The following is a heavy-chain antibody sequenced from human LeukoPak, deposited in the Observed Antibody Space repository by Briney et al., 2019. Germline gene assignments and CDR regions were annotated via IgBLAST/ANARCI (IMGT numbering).Heavy chain of an antibody. J-gene: IGHJ4*02. D-gene: IGHD6-13*01. CDR2: ISGSGISA. V-gene: IGHV3-23*01. CDR3: AKHTRGSVSQFDY. Sequence: QAGGSLRLSCAASGFSFSSYAMSWVRQAPGKGLEWVSAISGSGISAYYADSVKGRFTISRDNSKNTLYLQMNSLRAEDTAVYYCAKHTRGSVSQFDYWGQGTLVTVSS. CDR1: GFSFSSYA.